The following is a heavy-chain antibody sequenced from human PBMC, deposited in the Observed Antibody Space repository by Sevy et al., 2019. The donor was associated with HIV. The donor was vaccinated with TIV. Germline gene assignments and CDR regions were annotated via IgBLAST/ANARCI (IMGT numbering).Heavy chain of an antibody. J-gene: IGHJ6*02. V-gene: IGHV1-18*01. CDR2: ISAYNGNT. Sequence: ASVKVSCKASGYTFTSYGISWVRQAPGQGLEWMGWISAYNGNTNYAQKLQGRVTMTTDTSTSTAYMELRILGSDDTAVYYCARDDGPRDYDFWSGYYLLYYYYGMDVWGQGTTVTVSS. CDR1: GYTFTSYG. CDR3: ARDDGPRDYDFWSGYYLLYYYYGMDV. D-gene: IGHD3-3*01.